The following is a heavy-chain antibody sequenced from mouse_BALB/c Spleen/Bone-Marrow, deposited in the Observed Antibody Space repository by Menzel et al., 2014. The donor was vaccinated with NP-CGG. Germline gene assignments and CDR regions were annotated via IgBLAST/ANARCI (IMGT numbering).Heavy chain of an antibody. D-gene: IGHD2-10*02. Sequence: VHLVESGAELVRPGSSVKISCEASGYPFSSYWMNWVKQRPGQGLEWIGQIYPGDGETNYNGKFKGNATLTADKSSSTAYMQLISLTSEDSAVYFCARKYGDYWGQGTTLTVSS. CDR2: IYPGDGET. CDR1: GYPFSSYW. V-gene: IGHV1-80*01. CDR3: ARKYGDY. J-gene: IGHJ2*01.